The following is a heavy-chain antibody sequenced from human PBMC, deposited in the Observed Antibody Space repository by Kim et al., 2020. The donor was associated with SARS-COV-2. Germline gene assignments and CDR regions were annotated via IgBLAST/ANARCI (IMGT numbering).Heavy chain of an antibody. J-gene: IGHJ4*02. Sequence: GESLKISCKGSGYSFTSYWIGWVHQMPGKGLEWMGIIYPGDSDTRYSPSFQGQVTISADKSISTTYLQWSSLKASDTAMYYCARLRYCSGGSCYSGFDYWGQGTLVTVSS. V-gene: IGHV5-51*07. CDR2: IYPGDSDT. CDR1: GYSFTSYW. D-gene: IGHD2-15*01. CDR3: ARLRYCSGGSCYSGFDY.